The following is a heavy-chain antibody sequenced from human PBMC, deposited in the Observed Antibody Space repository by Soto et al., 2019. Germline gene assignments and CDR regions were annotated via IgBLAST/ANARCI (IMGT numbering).Heavy chain of an antibody. V-gene: IGHV4-39*01. D-gene: IGHD3-16*01. CDR2: IYYSGST. CDR3: ARHWDYYYYYMDV. J-gene: IGHJ6*03. CDR1: GCSISSSSYY. Sequence: SETLSLTCTVSGCSISSSSYYWGWIRQPPGKGLEWIGSIYYSGSTYYNPSLKSRVTISVDTSKNQFSLKLSSVTAADAAVYYSARHWDYYYYYMDVWGKGTTVTVFS.